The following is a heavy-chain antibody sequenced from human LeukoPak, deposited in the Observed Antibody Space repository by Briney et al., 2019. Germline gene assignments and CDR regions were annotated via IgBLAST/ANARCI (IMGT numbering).Heavy chain of an antibody. CDR2: IYTSGST. D-gene: IGHD1-26*01. J-gene: IGHJ5*02. CDR1: GGSISSYY. V-gene: IGHV4-4*07. CDR3: ARGSRVGATVGFDP. Sequence: KSSETLSLTCTVSGGSISSYYWSWIRQPAGEGLEWIGRIYTSGSTNYNPSLKSRVTMSVDTSKNQFSLKLSSVTAADTAVYYCARGSRVGATVGFDPWGQGTLVTVSS.